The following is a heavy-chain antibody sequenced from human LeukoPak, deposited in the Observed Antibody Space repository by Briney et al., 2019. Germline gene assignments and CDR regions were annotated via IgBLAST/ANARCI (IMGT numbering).Heavy chain of an antibody. J-gene: IGHJ4*02. D-gene: IGHD2-2*01. CDR3: ARDCCGSTSCYYDY. CDR2: IIPILGIA. CDR1: GGTFSSYA. V-gene: IGHV1-69*04. Sequence: SVKVSCKASGGTFSSYAISWVRQAPGQGLEWMGRIIPILGIANYAQKFQGRVTITADKSTSTAYMELSSLRSEDTAVYYCARDCCGSTSCYYDYWGQGTLVTVSS.